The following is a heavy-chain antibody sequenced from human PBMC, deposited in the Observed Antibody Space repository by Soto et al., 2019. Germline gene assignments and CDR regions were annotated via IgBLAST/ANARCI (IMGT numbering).Heavy chain of an antibody. V-gene: IGHV4-59*01. CDR1: GGSISSYY. CDR2: IYYSGST. D-gene: IGHD3-10*01. Sequence: SETLSLTCTVSGGSISSYYWSWIRQPPGKGLEWIGYIYYSGSTNYNPSLKSRVTISVDTSKNQFSLKLSSVTAADTAVYYCARGGEEWFGELSDAFDIWGQGTMVTVSS. J-gene: IGHJ3*02. CDR3: ARGGEEWFGELSDAFDI.